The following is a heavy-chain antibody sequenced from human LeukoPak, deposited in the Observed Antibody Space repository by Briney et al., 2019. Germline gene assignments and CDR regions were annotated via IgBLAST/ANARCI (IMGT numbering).Heavy chain of an antibody. CDR1: GYTFTDYN. CDR3: TVWFGELTH. D-gene: IGHD3-10*01. Sequence: GASVKVSCKASGYTFTDYNIHWVRQAPGQGLEWMGWICPNSGGTNYAQKFQGRVTMTRDTSITTAYMELSRLRSDDTAMYYCTVWFGELTHWGQGTLVTVSS. V-gene: IGHV1-2*02. CDR2: ICPNSGGT. J-gene: IGHJ4*02.